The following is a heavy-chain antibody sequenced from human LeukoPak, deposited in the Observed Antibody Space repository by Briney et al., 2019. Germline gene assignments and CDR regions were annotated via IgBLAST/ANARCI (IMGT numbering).Heavy chain of an antibody. CDR3: ARGYCSGGSCFDY. CDR2: ISSSGRTV. J-gene: IGHJ4*02. Sequence: QPGGSLRLSCVASGFDFSSYEMNWVRQAPGKGLEWVSFISSSGRTVSYADSVGGRFTISRDNAKNSLYLQMNSLRAEDTAVYYCARGYCSGGSCFDYWGQGTLVTVSS. V-gene: IGHV3-48*03. CDR1: GFDFSSYE. D-gene: IGHD2-15*01.